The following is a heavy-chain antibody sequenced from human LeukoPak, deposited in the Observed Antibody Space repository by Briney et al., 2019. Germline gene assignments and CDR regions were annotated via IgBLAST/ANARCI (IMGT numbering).Heavy chain of an antibody. V-gene: IGHV1-18*01. CDR3: ARDSYYYYDSSGNNWFDP. CDR1: GYTLTSYG. J-gene: IGHJ5*02. Sequence: ASVKVSCKASGYTLTSYGISWVRQAPGQGLEWMGWISAYNGNTNYAQKLQGGVTMTTDTSTSTAYMELRSLRSEDTAVYYCARDSYYYYDSSGNNWFDPWGQGTLVTVSS. CDR2: ISAYNGNT. D-gene: IGHD3-22*01.